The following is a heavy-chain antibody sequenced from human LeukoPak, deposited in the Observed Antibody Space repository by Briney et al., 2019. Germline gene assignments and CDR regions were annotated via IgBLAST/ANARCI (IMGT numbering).Heavy chain of an antibody. CDR3: AKGVNTVSFTFDY. Sequence: GGSLRLSCAASGFTSHDYSMHWVRQTPGKGLEWVSVISGDGVTTHYADSVKGRFTISRDNSKDSLYLQMDSLRAEDTAVYFCAKGVNTVSFTFDYWGQGTLVTVSS. CDR1: GFTSHDYS. D-gene: IGHD3-22*01. V-gene: IGHV3-43*02. J-gene: IGHJ4*02. CDR2: ISGDGVTT.